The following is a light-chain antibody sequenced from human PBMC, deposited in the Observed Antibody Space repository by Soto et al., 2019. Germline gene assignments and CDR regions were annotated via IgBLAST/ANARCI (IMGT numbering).Light chain of an antibody. Sequence: LTQPASVSGSPGQSITISCTGTSSDVGGYNYVSWYQQHPGKAPKLMIYDVSNRPSGVSNRFSGSKSGNTASLTISGLQAEDEADYYCSSYTSSIPYVFGTGTKVTVL. CDR2: DVS. J-gene: IGLJ1*01. V-gene: IGLV2-14*01. CDR3: SSYTSSIPYV. CDR1: SSDVGGYNY.